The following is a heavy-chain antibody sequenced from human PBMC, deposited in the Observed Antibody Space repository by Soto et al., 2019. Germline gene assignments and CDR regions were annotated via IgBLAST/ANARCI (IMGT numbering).Heavy chain of an antibody. Sequence: NPSETLSLTCAVYGGSFSGYYWSWIRQPPGKGLEWIGEINHSGSTNYNPSLKSRVTISVDTSKNQFSLKLSSVTAADTAVYYCASRDYDYVWGSYNYWGQGTLVTVSS. D-gene: IGHD3-16*01. J-gene: IGHJ4*02. V-gene: IGHV4-34*01. CDR2: INHSGST. CDR3: ASRDYDYVWGSYNY. CDR1: GGSFSGYY.